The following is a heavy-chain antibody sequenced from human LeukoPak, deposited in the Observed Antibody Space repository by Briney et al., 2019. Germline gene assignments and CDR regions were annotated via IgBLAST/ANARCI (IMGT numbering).Heavy chain of an antibody. CDR2: IYHSGST. V-gene: IGHV4-4*02. J-gene: IGHJ4*02. CDR1: GGSISSSNW. CDR3: AREDQIYDFWSGYGY. D-gene: IGHD3-3*01. Sequence: SGTLSLTCAVSGGSISSSNWWSWVRQPPGKGLEWIGEIYHSGSTNYNPSLKSRVTISVDKSKNQFSLKLSSVTAADTAVYYCAREDQIYDFWSGYGYWGQGTLVTVSS.